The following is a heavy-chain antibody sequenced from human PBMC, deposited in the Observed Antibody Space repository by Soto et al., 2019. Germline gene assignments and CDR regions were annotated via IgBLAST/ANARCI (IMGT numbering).Heavy chain of an antibody. V-gene: IGHV4-59*01. CDR3: ARGDAGIWFDP. CDR2: IYYSGST. D-gene: IGHD3-10*01. Sequence: SETLSLTCTVSGGSISSYYWSWIRQPPGKGLEWIGYIYYSGSTNYNPSLKSRVTISVDTSKNQFSLKLSSVTAADTAVYYCARGDAGIWFDPWGQGTLVTVSS. J-gene: IGHJ5*02. CDR1: GGSISSYY.